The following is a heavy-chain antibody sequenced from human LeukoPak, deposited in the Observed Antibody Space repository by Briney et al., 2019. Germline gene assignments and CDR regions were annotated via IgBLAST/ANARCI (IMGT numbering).Heavy chain of an antibody. CDR3: ARRDGYIRY. D-gene: IGHD5-24*01. CDR2: INHSGST. Sequence: SETLSLTCTVSGGSIRSNPYYWGWIRQPPGRGLEWIGEINHSGSTNYNPSLKSRVTISVDTSKNQFSLKLSSVTAADTAVYYCARRDGYIRYWGQGTLVTVSS. V-gene: IGHV4-39*07. J-gene: IGHJ4*02. CDR1: GGSIRSNPYY.